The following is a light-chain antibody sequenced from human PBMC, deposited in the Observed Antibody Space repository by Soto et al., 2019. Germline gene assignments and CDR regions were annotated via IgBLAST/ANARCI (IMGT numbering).Light chain of an antibody. V-gene: IGKV3-15*01. Sequence: EVVMTQSPATLSVSPGERATLSCRASQSVNANLAWYQQKPGQAPRLLIHGASNRATGIPARFRGSGFGTEFILTISSLQSEDFAVYYCQQYYTWLWTFGQGTKVEI. CDR3: QQYYTWLWT. CDR2: GAS. J-gene: IGKJ1*01. CDR1: QSVNAN.